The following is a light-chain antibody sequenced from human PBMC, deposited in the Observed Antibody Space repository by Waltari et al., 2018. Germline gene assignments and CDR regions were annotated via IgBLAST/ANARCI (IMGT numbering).Light chain of an antibody. J-gene: IGKJ3*01. CDR2: DAS. Sequence: EIVLTQSPATLSLSPGERATLSCRASQSVTIYLAWYQQKPGQAPRLLIFDASNRATGIPARFSGSGSGTDFTLTISSLEPEDFAVYYCQERSNWVFTFGPGTKVDI. V-gene: IGKV3-11*01. CDR3: QERSNWVFT. CDR1: QSVTIY.